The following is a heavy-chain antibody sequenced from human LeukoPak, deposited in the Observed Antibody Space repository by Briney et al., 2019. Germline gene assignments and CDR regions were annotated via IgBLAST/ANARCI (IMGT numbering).Heavy chain of an antibody. D-gene: IGHD1-1*01. V-gene: IGHV3-13*01. CDR2: IGTAGDT. CDR1: GFTFSSYD. CDR3: ARQYNKSPFALDY. J-gene: IGHJ4*02. Sequence: PGGSLRLSCAASGFTFSSYDMHWVRHATGKGLEWVSGIGTAGDTYYPGSVKGRFTISRENAKNSLYLQMNSLRAGDTAVYYCARQYNKSPFALDYWGQGTLVTVSS.